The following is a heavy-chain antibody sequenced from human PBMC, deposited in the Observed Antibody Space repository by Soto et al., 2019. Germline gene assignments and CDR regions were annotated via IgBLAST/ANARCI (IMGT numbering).Heavy chain of an antibody. CDR1: GFSLSSTRMA. Sequence: QITLKESGPPLVKPTQTLTLTCTFSGFSLSSTRMAVGWIHQPPGKALEWLALIYWDDDKRYSPFLKSRLTITKDTSKNQVVLTMSNMDPVDTARYYCAHIVVAGLGYYFDYWGQGTLVTVSS. CDR2: IYWDDDK. D-gene: IGHD6-19*01. V-gene: IGHV2-5*02. CDR3: AHIVVAGLGYYFDY. J-gene: IGHJ4*02.